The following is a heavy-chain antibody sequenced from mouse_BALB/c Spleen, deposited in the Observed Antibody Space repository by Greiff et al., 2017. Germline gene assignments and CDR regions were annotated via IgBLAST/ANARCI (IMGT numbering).Heavy chain of an antibody. V-gene: IGHV5-17*02. D-gene: IGHD3-2*02. CDR1: GFTFSSFG. CDR2: ISSGSSTI. J-gene: IGHJ3*01. CDR3: ASLARL. Sequence: DVKLVESGGGLVQPGGSRKLSCAASGFTFSSFGMHWVRQAPEKGLEWVAYISSGSSTIYYADTVKGRFTISRDNPKNTLFLQMTSLRSEDTAMYYCASLARLWGQGTLVTVSA.